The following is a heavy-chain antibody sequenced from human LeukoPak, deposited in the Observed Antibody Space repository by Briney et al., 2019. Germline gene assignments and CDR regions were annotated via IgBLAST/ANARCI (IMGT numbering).Heavy chain of an antibody. CDR3: AREIVGAIKSYFDY. Sequence: AGGSLRLSCAASGFTFSSYGMHWVRQAPGKGLEWVALIWYDGSNKYYADSVKGRLTISRDNSKNTLYLQMNSLRAEDTAVYYCAREIVGAIKSYFDYWGQGTLVTASS. CDR2: IWYDGSNK. J-gene: IGHJ4*02. D-gene: IGHD1-26*01. CDR1: GFTFSSYG. V-gene: IGHV3-33*01.